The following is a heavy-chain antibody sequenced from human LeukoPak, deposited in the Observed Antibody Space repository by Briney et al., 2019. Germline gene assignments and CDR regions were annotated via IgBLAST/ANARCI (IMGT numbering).Heavy chain of an antibody. V-gene: IGHV3-7*01. CDR1: GFILSGYF. D-gene: IGHD3-3*01. CDR3: ATDRGWRTSGYYLYYFES. CDR2: IKHDGSEE. Sequence: GGSLRLSCAASGFILSGYFMSWVRQAPGKGLEWVASIKHDGSEEYYVDSVRGRFTISRDNTKSSLCLQMSSLRVEDTAVYYCATDRGWRTSGYYLYYFESWGQGTLVTVSS. J-gene: IGHJ4*02.